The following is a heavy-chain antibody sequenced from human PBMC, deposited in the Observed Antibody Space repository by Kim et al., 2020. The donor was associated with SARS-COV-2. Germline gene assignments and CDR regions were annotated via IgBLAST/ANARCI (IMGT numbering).Heavy chain of an antibody. CDR1: GYTFTSYA. CDR3: ARDPRVMVVALRRGNWFDP. Sequence: ASVKVSCKASGYTFTSYAMNWVRQAPGQGLEWMGWINTNTGNPTYAQGFTGRFVFSLDTSVSTAYLQISSLKAEDTAVYYCARDPRVMVVALRRGNWFDPWGQGTLVTVSS. CDR2: INTNTGNP. D-gene: IGHD2-15*01. J-gene: IGHJ5*02. V-gene: IGHV7-4-1*02.